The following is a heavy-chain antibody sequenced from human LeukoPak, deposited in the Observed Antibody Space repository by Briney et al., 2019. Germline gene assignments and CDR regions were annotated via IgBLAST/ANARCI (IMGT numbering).Heavy chain of an antibody. CDR2: ISPDGDNE. D-gene: IGHD6-13*01. CDR3: AKDGPYTSSFDY. CDR1: GLSFSSYG. Sequence: GGSLRLSCAASGLSFSSYGMHWVHQGPGKGLEWVAAISPDGDNEYYADSVKGRITISRDNSKNTLYLQMNSLTTDDTAVYYCAKDGPYTSSFDYWGQGTLVTVSS. V-gene: IGHV3-30*18. J-gene: IGHJ4*02.